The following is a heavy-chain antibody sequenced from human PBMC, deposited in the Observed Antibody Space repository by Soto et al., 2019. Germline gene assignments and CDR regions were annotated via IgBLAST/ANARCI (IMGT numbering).Heavy chain of an antibody. J-gene: IGHJ6*02. CDR2: IYHSGST. V-gene: IGHV4-30-2*01. CDR1: GGSISSGGYS. Sequence: SETLSLTCAISGGSISSGGYSWSWIRQPPGKGLEWIGYIYHSGSTYYNPSLKSRVTISVDRSKNQFSLKLSSVTAADTAVYYCARDGRLNYYGMDVWGQGTTVTVSS. CDR3: ARDGRLNYYGMDV.